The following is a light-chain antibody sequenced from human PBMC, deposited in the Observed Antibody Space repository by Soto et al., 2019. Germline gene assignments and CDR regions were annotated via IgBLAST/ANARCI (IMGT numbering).Light chain of an antibody. J-gene: IGLJ1*01. CDR3: FSYTSSGTYV. Sequence: SALTQPAPVSGSPGQSIAISCTGTSSDIGRYSHVSWYQQHPGKAPKLIIYEVSYRPSGVSTRFSGSKSDNTASLTISGLQAEDETDYYCFSYTSSGTYVFGTGTKVTVL. V-gene: IGLV2-14*01. CDR2: EVS. CDR1: SSDIGRYSH.